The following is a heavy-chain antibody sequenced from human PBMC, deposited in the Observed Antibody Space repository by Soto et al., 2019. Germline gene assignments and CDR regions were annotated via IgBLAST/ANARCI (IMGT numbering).Heavy chain of an antibody. J-gene: IGHJ5*02. CDR3: ARGAMFWFDP. V-gene: IGHV4-59*01. CDR1: GGSLGSYY. D-gene: IGHD3-10*02. CDR2: IYDSGTT. Sequence: QVQLQESGPGLVKPSETLSLTCSVAGGSLGSYYWGWIRQSPGKGLEWSAYIYDSGTTIYNPSLKSRATISVDTSKNQFSLNLTSVTAADTAVYYCARGAMFWFDPWGQGTLVSVSS.